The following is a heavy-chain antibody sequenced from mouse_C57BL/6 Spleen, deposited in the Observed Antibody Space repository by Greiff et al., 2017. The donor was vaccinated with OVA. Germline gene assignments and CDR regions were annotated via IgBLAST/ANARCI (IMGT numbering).Heavy chain of an antibody. J-gene: IGHJ1*03. CDR3: AMSSSRYFDV. Sequence: VQLQQPGAELVMPGASVKLSCKASGYTFTSYWMHWVKQRPGQGLEWIGEIDPSDSYTNYNQKFKGKSTLTVDKSSSTAYMQLSSLTSEDSAVYYCAMSSSRYFDVWGTGTTVTVSS. V-gene: IGHV1-69*01. CDR1: GYTFTSYW. CDR2: IDPSDSYT.